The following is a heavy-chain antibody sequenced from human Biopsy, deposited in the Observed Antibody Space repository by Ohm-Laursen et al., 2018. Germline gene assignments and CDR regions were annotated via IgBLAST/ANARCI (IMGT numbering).Heavy chain of an antibody. D-gene: IGHD2-15*01. CDR1: GKTFSDYQ. J-gene: IGHJ4*01. CDR3: GNEVHGRDY. CDR2: INQAGTT. Sequence: SDTLSLTCPVFGKTFSDYQWSWIRQPPGKGLEWIGQINQAGTTNYSPSLKSRVSISAYASKYEFSLRLTSVTAADTAVYLCGNEVHGRDYWGLGAQVTVSS. V-gene: IGHV4-34*08.